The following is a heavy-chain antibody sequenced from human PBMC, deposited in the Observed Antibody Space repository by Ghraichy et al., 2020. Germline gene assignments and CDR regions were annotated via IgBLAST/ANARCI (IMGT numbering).Heavy chain of an antibody. D-gene: IGHD6-13*01. Sequence: GGSLRLSCAASGFTFSSYSMNWVRQAPGKGLEWVSSISSSSSYIYYADSVKGRFTISRDNAKNSLYLQMNSLRAEDTAVYYCAREGGVAAAGTGVVDYWGQGTLVTVSS. CDR1: GFTFSSYS. J-gene: IGHJ4*02. V-gene: IGHV3-21*01. CDR2: ISSSSSYI. CDR3: AREGGVAAAGTGVVDY.